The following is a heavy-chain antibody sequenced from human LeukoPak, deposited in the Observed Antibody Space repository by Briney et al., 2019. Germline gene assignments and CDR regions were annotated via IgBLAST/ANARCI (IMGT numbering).Heavy chain of an antibody. CDR3: ARHDVAYGDYPY. CDR2: MNPNSGNT. J-gene: IGHJ4*02. Sequence: ASVKVSCKASGYTFTSYDINWVRQATGQGLEWMGWMNPNSGNTGYAQKFQGRVTMTRNTSISTAYMELSSLRSEDTAVYYCARHDVAYGDYPYWGQGTLVTVSS. CDR1: GYTFTSYD. D-gene: IGHD4-17*01. V-gene: IGHV1-8*01.